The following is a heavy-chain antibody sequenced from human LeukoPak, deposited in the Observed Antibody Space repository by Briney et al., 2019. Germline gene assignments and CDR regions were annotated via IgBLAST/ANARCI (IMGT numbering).Heavy chain of an antibody. J-gene: IGHJ5*02. CDR2: ISSSGSTI. D-gene: IGHD3-3*01. Sequence: GGSLRLSCAASGFTVSSNYMSWIRQAPGKGLEWVSYISSSGSTIYYADSVKGRFTISRDNAKNSLYLQMNSLRAEDTAVYYCARDGDYDFWSGYYSPTHWFDPWGQGTLVTVS. CDR3: ARDGDYDFWSGYYSPTHWFDP. CDR1: GFTVSSNY. V-gene: IGHV3-11*01.